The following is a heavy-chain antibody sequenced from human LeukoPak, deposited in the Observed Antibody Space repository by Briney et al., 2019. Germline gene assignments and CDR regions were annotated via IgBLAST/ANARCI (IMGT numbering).Heavy chain of an antibody. CDR3: ASYMVRGVIYYYYYGMDV. CDR1: GGTFSSYA. CDR2: IIPILGIA. J-gene: IGHJ6*02. Sequence: ASVKVSCKASGGTFSSYAISWVRQAPGQGLEWMGRIIPILGIANYAQKFQGRVTITADKSTSTAYMELSSLRSEDTAVYYCASYMVRGVIYYYYYGMDVWAKGPRSPSP. V-gene: IGHV1-69*04. D-gene: IGHD3-10*01.